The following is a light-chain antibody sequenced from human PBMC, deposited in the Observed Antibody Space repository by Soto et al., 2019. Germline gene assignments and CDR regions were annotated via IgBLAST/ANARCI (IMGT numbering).Light chain of an antibody. J-gene: IGKJ3*01. CDR2: SAS. CDR1: QSVNID. V-gene: IGKV3D-15*01. Sequence: EIVLTQSPATLSVSPGESATLSCRASQSVNIDLVWYQQKPGQAPKVLMFSASARETGIPARFSSGGSETEFTLTISSLQPEDSAVYYCQQYNTWPFTFGPGTKVDIK. CDR3: QQYNTWPFT.